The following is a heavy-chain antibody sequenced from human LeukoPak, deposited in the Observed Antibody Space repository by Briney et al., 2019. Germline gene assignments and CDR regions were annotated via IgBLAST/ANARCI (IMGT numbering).Heavy chain of an antibody. J-gene: IGHJ4*02. CDR2: VTVIGGVT. CDR1: GFTFSSYA. Sequence: GGSLRLSCTASGFTFSSYAMSWVRQAPGKGLEWVSTVTVIGGVTYYGDSVKGRFTISRDNSKNTLYLQMNSLRAEDTAVYYCAKRAARPAYYFDFWGQGTLVTISS. D-gene: IGHD6-6*01. CDR3: AKRAARPAYYFDF. V-gene: IGHV3-23*01.